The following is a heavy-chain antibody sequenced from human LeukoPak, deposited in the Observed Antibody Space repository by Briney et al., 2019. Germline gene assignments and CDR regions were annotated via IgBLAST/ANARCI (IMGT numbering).Heavy chain of an antibody. J-gene: IGHJ4*02. CDR1: GYTFTSYD. Sequence: ASVKVSCKASGYTFTSYDINWVRQATGQGLEWMGWMNPNSGNTGYAQKFQGRVTMTRNTSISTAYVELSSLRSEDTAVYYCARGLGKYYYGSGSYNRWGQGTLVTVSS. CDR2: MNPNSGNT. V-gene: IGHV1-8*01. D-gene: IGHD3-10*01. CDR3: ARGLGKYYYGSGSYNR.